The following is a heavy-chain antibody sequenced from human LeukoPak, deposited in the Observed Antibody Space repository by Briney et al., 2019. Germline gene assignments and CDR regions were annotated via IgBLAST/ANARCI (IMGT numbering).Heavy chain of an antibody. V-gene: IGHV3-13*01. Sequence: GGSLRLSCAASGFTFSSYDMHWVRQAPGKGLEWVSAIGTAGDTYYPGSVKGRFTISRENAKNSLYLQMNSLRAGDTAVYYCARVVSDSSGYPYFDYWGQGTLVTVSS. CDR3: ARVVSDSSGYPYFDY. CDR1: GFTFSSYD. D-gene: IGHD3-22*01. J-gene: IGHJ4*02. CDR2: IGTAGDT.